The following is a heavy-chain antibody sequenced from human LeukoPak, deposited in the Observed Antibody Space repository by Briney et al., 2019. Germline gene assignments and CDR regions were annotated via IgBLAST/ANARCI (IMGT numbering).Heavy chain of an antibody. CDR3: ARDRFSGSYPLDY. CDR1: GFTFGDYA. CDR2: ISSSCSTI. V-gene: IGHV3-11*01. Sequence: GGSLRLSCTASGFTFGDYAMSWVRQAPGKGLEWVSYISSSCSTIFYADSVKGRFTISRDNAKNSLYLQMNSLRAEDTAVYFCARDRFSGSYPLDYWGQGTLVTVSS. D-gene: IGHD1-26*01. J-gene: IGHJ4*02.